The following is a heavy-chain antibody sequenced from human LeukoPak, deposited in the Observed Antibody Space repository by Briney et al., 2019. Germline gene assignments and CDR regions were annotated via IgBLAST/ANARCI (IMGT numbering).Heavy chain of an antibody. CDR3: ASRLTSGSFY. Sequence: PGGSLRLSCAASGFTVSRNYMNWVRQAPGKGLEWVSVINAGGTTYYADSVKGRFTISRDNSKNTLYLQMSSLRAEDSAVYYCASRLTSGSFYWGQGTLVTVSS. D-gene: IGHD3-10*01. J-gene: IGHJ4*02. CDR1: GFTVSRNY. V-gene: IGHV3-53*01. CDR2: INAGGTT.